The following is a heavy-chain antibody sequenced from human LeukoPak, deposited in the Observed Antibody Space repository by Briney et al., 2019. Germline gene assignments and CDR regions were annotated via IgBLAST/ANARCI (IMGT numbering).Heavy chain of an antibody. J-gene: IGHJ4*02. Sequence: GGSLRLFCAASGFTFSSYAMSWVRQAPGKGLEWVSAISGSGGSTYYADSVKGRFTISRDNSKNTLYLQMNSLRAEDTAVYYCAKSRGPPPYYFDYWGQGTLVTVSS. CDR3: AKSRGPPPYYFDY. CDR1: GFTFSSYA. CDR2: ISGSGGST. D-gene: IGHD6-19*01. V-gene: IGHV3-23*01.